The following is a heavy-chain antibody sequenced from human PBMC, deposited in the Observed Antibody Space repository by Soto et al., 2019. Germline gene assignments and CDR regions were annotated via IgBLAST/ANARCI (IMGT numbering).Heavy chain of an antibody. CDR1: GFTFSSYS. D-gene: IGHD3-22*01. CDR3: ARVNYYDSSGYHTPYFDY. Sequence: GGSLRLSCAASGFTFSSYSMNWVRQAPGKGLEWVSSISSSSSYIYYADSVKGRFTISRDNAKNSLYLQMNSLRAEDTAVYYCARVNYYDSSGYHTPYFDYWGQGTLVTAS. CDR2: ISSSSSYI. V-gene: IGHV3-21*01. J-gene: IGHJ4*02.